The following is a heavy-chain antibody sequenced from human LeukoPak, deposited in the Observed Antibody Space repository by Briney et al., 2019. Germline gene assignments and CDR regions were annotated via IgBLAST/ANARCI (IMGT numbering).Heavy chain of an antibody. CDR1: GFTFSTYW. J-gene: IGHJ3*02. CDR2: IKKDGSEK. CDR3: ARGYCSGGRCYRNAFDI. Sequence: PGGSLRLSCAASGFTFSTYWMTWVRQAPGKGLEWVADIKKDGSEKNYVDSVKGRFTISRDNAKNSPYLQMNSLRAEDTAVYYCARGYCSGGRCYRNAFDIWGQGTMVTVSS. V-gene: IGHV3-7*01. D-gene: IGHD2-15*01.